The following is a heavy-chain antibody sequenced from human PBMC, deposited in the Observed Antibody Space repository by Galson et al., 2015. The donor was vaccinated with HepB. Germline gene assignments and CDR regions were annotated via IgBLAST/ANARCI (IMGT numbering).Heavy chain of an antibody. CDR3: AREKGPGRDGYNSYWYFDL. J-gene: IGHJ2*01. CDR2: IKQDGSEK. Sequence: SLRLSCAASGFTFSSYWMSWVRQAPGKGLEWVANIKQDGSEKYYVDSVKGRFTISRDNAKNSLYLQMNSLSAEDTAVYYCAREKGPGRDGYNSYWYFDLWGRGTLVTVSS. CDR1: GFTFSSYW. D-gene: IGHD5-24*01. V-gene: IGHV3-7*03.